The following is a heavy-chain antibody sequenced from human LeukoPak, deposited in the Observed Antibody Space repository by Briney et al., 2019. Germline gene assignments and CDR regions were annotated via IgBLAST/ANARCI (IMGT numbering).Heavy chain of an antibody. V-gene: IGHV1-2*02. J-gene: IGHJ6*03. CDR3: ATHSPEWRYSGYYNYYYIDV. D-gene: IGHD5-12*01. CDR2: INPNSGGT. Sequence: ASVKVSCKASGYTFTGYYMHWVRQAPGQGLEWMGWINPNSGGTNYAQKFQGRVTMTRDTSIRTAYMELSSLRSEDTAVYYCATHSPEWRYSGYYNYYYIDVWGKGTTVTVSS. CDR1: GYTFTGYY.